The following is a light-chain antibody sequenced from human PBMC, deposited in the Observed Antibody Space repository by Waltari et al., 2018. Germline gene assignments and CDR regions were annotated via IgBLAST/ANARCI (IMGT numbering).Light chain of an antibody. CDR1: QSVFHSSDSKNY. Sequence: DIVMTQSPDSLAVSLGERATINCKSSQSVFHSSDSKNYLTWYQQKPGQPPKLLIYWASTRQSGFPDRFSGSGSGTDVTLTISSLQAEDVALYYCQQHYSSPLTFGGGTKVEIQ. J-gene: IGKJ4*01. CDR3: QQHYSSPLT. V-gene: IGKV4-1*01. CDR2: WAS.